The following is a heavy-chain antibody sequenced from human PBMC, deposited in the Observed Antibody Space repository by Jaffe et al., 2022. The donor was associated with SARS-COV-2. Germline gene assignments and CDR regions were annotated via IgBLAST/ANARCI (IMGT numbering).Heavy chain of an antibody. D-gene: IGHD3-3*01. V-gene: IGHV3-48*02. CDR2: ISSSTTTI. Sequence: EVQLVESGGDLVQPGGSLRLSCAASGFTFSSYSMNWVRQPPGKGLEWVSYISSSTTTIYYADSVKGRFTISRDNAKNSLYLQMNSLRDEDTAVYYCARDRGITNYYYYGMDVWGQGTTVTVSS. J-gene: IGHJ6*02. CDR3: ARDRGITNYYYYGMDV. CDR1: GFTFSSYS.